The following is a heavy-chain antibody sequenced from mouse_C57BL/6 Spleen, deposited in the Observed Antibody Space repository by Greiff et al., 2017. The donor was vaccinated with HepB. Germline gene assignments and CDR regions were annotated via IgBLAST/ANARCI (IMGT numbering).Heavy chain of an antibody. J-gene: IGHJ2*01. D-gene: IGHD4-1*02. CDR2: ISSGSNTI. CDR3: AQLGRGY. Sequence: EVKLQESGGGLVKPGGSLKLSCAASGFTFSDYGMHWVRQAPEKGLEWVAYISSGSNTIYYADTVKGRFTITRDNAKNTLFLQMTSLRSEDTAMYYCAQLGRGYWGQGTTLTVSS. CDR1: GFTFSDYG. V-gene: IGHV5-17*01.